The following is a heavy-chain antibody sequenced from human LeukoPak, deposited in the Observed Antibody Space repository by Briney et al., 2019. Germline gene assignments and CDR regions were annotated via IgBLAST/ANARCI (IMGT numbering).Heavy chain of an antibody. CDR2: IYYSGST. CDR3: ARRLGAFDI. V-gene: IGHV4-30-4*01. Sequence: SQTLSFTGTGSGGSISSGDYSWSWIRQPPEKGLGWIGYIYYSGSTYYNPSLKSRVTISVDTSKNQFSLKLSSVTAADTAVYYCARRLGAFDIWGQGTMVTVSS. CDR1: GGSISSGDYS. J-gene: IGHJ3*02. D-gene: IGHD6-19*01.